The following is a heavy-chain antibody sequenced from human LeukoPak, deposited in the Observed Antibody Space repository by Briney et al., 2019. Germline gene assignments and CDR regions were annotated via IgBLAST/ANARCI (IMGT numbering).Heavy chain of an antibody. V-gene: IGHV4-39*07. J-gene: IGHJ4*02. CDR1: GGSISSSSYY. CDR3: ARDHEPRAYYYDSSGYPGGY. Sequence: SETLSLTCTVSGGSISSSSYYWGWICQPPGKGLEWIGSIYYSGSTYYNPSLKSRVTISVDTSKNQFSLKLSSVTAADTAVYYCARDHEPRAYYYDSSGYPGGYWGQGTLVTVSS. D-gene: IGHD3-22*01. CDR2: IYYSGST.